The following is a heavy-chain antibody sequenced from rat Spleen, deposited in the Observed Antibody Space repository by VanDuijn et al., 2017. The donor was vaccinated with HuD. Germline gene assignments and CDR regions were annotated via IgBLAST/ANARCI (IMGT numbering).Heavy chain of an antibody. CDR1: GFTFSSFA. D-gene: IGHD4-3*01. J-gene: IGHJ3*01. CDR2: IIYDGSNT. CDR3: ARLGNSGSGNWFGY. Sequence: EVQLVESGGGLVQPGRSLKLSCAASGFTFSSFAMAWVRQAPTKGLEWVAAIIYDGSNTFYRDSVKGRFTISRDNAKSPLYLQMGSLRSGDTATYDCARLGNSGSGNWFGYWGQVTLVTVSS. V-gene: IGHV5-17*01.